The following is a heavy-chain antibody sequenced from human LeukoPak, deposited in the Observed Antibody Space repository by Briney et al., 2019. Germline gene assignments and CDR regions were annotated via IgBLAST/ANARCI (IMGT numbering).Heavy chain of an antibody. CDR2: INPNGGGT. D-gene: IGHD2-2*01. Sequence: SVKLSCKASGYTFTGYYIHGVRHAPAQGLEWMGWINPNGGGTNYAQKLQGRVTMTRDTTTRTAYMDLSRLRSDDTAVYYCARSGLYAEYHQHWGQGTPVTVSS. CDR3: ARSGLYAEYHQH. V-gene: IGHV1-2*02. CDR1: GYTFTGYY. J-gene: IGHJ1*01.